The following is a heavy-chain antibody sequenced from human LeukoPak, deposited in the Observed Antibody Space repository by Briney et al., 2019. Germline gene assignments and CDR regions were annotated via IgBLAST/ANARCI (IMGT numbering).Heavy chain of an antibody. CDR1: GFTFSSYA. Sequence: GGSLRLSCAASGFTFSSYAMSWVRQAPGKGLEWVSAISGSGGSTYYADSVKGRFTISRDNSKNTLYLQMDSLRAEDTAVYYCAKGWSVVPAANYYYGMDVWGQGTTVTVSS. J-gene: IGHJ6*02. D-gene: IGHD2-2*01. CDR3: AKGWSVVPAANYYYGMDV. V-gene: IGHV3-23*01. CDR2: ISGSGGST.